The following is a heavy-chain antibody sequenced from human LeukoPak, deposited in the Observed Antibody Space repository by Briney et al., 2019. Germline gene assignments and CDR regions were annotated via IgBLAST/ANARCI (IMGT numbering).Heavy chain of an antibody. J-gene: IGHJ5*02. CDR2: IYYSGST. CDR1: GGSISSSSYY. CDR3: ARDIVVVVAARALGWFDP. Sequence: SETLSLTCTVSGGSISSSSYYWGWIRQPPGKGLEWIGSIYYSGSTYYNPSLKSRVTISVDTSKNQFSLKLSSVTAADTAVYYCARDIVVVVAARALGWFDPWGQGTLVTVSS. D-gene: IGHD2-15*01. V-gene: IGHV4-39*07.